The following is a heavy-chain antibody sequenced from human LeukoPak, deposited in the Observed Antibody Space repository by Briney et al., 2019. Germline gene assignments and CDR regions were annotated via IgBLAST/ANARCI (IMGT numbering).Heavy chain of an antibody. CDR2: IYYSGST. V-gene: IGHV4-39*07. CDR1: GGSISSSSYY. D-gene: IGHD3-16*01. CDR3: ARGSQRGAGEDFDY. Sequence: PSETLSLTCTVSGGSISSSSYYWGWIRQPPGKGLEWIGSIYYSGSTYYNPSLKSRVTIPVDTSKNQFSLKLSSVTAADTAVYYCARGSQRGAGEDFDYWGQGTLVTVSS. J-gene: IGHJ4*02.